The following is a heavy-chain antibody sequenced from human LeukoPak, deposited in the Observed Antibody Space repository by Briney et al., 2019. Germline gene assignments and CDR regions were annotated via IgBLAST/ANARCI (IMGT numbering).Heavy chain of an antibody. V-gene: IGHV3-33*01. CDR3: AGSIAVAGTIDY. CDR1: GFTFSSHG. J-gene: IGHJ4*02. D-gene: IGHD6-19*01. CDR2: IWYDGSNK. Sequence: KSGGSLRLSCAASGFTFSSHGMHWVCQAPGKGLEWVAVIWYDGSNKYYADSVKGRFTISRDNSKNTLYLQMNSLRVEDTAVYYCAGSIAVAGTIDYWGQGTLVTVSS.